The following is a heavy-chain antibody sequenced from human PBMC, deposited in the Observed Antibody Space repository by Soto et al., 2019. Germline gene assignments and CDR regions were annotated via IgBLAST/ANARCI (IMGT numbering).Heavy chain of an antibody. CDR2: ISASNGDT. D-gene: IGHD3-10*01. V-gene: IGHV1-18*01. Sequence: QVQLVQSGAEVKKPGASVKVSCKASGYSFTSHGISWVRQAPGQGLEWMAWISASNGDTNYAQKFQGRVTVTTDTSTSTGYMELRSLRSDDTAVYYCARMVRGSNIDYYHDMDVWGKGTTVTVSS. CDR1: GYSFTSHG. J-gene: IGHJ6*03. CDR3: ARMVRGSNIDYYHDMDV.